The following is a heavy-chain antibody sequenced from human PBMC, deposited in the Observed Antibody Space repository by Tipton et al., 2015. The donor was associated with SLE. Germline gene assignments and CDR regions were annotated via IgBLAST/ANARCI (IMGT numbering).Heavy chain of an antibody. J-gene: IGHJ4*02. CDR2: IYYSGST. CDR3: AREGSSWYYFDY. D-gene: IGHD6-13*01. Sequence: TLSLTCAVYGGSFSDYYWGWIRQPPGKGLEWIGYIYYSGSTNYNPSLKSRVTISVDTSKNQFSLKLSSVTAADTAVYYCAREGSSWYYFDYWGQGTLVTVSS. V-gene: IGHV4-59*01. CDR1: GGSFSDYY.